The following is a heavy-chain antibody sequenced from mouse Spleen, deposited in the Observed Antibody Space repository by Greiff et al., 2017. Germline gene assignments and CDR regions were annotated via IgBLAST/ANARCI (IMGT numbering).Heavy chain of an antibody. Sequence: EVQGVESGPELVKPGASVKISCKASGYSFTGYYMNWVKQSPEKSLEWIGEINPSTGGTTYNQKFKAKATLTVDKSSSTAYMQLKSLTSEDSAVYYCARWATAQAFAYWGQGTLVTVSA. CDR1: GYSFTGYY. V-gene: IGHV1-42*01. J-gene: IGHJ3*01. D-gene: IGHD3-2*02. CDR3: ARWATAQAFAY. CDR2: INPSTGGT.